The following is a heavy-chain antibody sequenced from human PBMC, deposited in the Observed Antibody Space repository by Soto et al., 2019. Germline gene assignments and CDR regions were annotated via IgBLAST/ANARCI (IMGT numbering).Heavy chain of an antibody. Sequence: QFTLKESGPALVEPTQTLTLTCRFSGFSLTTGGVGVGWIRQPPGSSPEWLAVIYWNDDRRRSPSLEHRLTSTKDTSKNQVILTMTNVDHVDTATYYCIYRRASWDYHGLDVWGQGTPVTVSS. CDR1: GFSLTTGGVG. V-gene: IGHV2-5*01. J-gene: IGHJ6*02. CDR2: IYWNDDR. D-gene: IGHD1-26*01. CDR3: IYRRASWDYHGLDV.